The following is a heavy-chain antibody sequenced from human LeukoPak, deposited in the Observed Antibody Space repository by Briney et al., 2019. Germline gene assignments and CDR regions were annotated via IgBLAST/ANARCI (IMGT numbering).Heavy chain of an antibody. CDR1: GFTFSTYA. D-gene: IGHD1-26*01. CDR3: ARDGKAKNDY. J-gene: IGHJ4*02. Sequence: PGGSLRLSCAASGFTFSTYAMQWVRQAPDKRLEYVSGMSDNGDTIYYANSVRGRFTMSRDNSRSTLYLQMGSLRPEDTAVYYCARDGKAKNDYRGQGTLVTVST. CDR2: MSDNGDTI. V-gene: IGHV3-64*01.